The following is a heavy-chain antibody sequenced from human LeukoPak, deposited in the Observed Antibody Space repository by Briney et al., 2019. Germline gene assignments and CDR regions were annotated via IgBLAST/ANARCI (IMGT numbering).Heavy chain of an antibody. J-gene: IGHJ3*02. Sequence: GGSLRLSCAASGFTFSSYSMNWVRQAPGKGLEWVAVISYDGSNKYYADSVKGRFTISRDNSKNTLYLQMNSLRAEDTAVYYCASGARIAAAGDDAFDIWGQGTMVTVSS. CDR2: ISYDGSNK. CDR1: GFTFSSYS. CDR3: ASGARIAAAGDDAFDI. D-gene: IGHD6-13*01. V-gene: IGHV3-30*03.